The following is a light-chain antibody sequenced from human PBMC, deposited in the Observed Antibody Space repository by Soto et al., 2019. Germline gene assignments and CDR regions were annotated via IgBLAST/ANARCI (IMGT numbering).Light chain of an antibody. Sequence: QSALTQPASVSGSPGQSITISCTGTSSDIGGYNYVSWYQQHPGKAPKLMIFEVTKRPSGVSDRFSGSKSGNTASLTISGLQTDDEADYYCSSYTSTNTIDYVFGTGTKVTVL. CDR1: SSDIGGYNY. J-gene: IGLJ1*01. CDR3: SSYTSTNTIDYV. CDR2: EVT. V-gene: IGLV2-14*01.